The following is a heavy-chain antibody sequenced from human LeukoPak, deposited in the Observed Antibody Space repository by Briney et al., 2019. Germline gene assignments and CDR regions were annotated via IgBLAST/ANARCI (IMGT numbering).Heavy chain of an antibody. J-gene: IGHJ4*02. Sequence: ASVKVSCKASGYTFTGYYMHWVRQAPGQGLEWMGWINPNSGGTNYAQKFQGRVTMTRDTSISTAYMELSRLRSDDTAVYYCARNSDYGGNSYLFDYWGQGTLVTVSS. CDR2: INPNSGGT. D-gene: IGHD4-23*01. CDR3: ARNSDYGGNSYLFDY. V-gene: IGHV1-2*02. CDR1: GYTFTGYY.